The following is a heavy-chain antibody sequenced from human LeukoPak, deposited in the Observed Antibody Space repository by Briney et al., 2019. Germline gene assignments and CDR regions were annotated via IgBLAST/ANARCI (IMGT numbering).Heavy chain of an antibody. J-gene: IGHJ4*02. D-gene: IGHD1-26*01. Sequence: PSETLSLTCTVSGGSISSYYWSWIRQPAGKGLEWIGRIYTSGSTNYNPSLKSRVTMSVDTSKNQFSLKLRSVTAADTALYYCARVWTDSGSYYDDRGAFDYWGQGTLVTVSS. V-gene: IGHV4-4*07. CDR3: ARVWTDSGSYYDDRGAFDY. CDR1: GGSISSYY. CDR2: IYTSGST.